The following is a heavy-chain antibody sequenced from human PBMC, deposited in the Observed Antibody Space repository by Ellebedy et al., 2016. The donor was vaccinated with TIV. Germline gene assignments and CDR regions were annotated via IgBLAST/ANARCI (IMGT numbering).Heavy chain of an antibody. CDR3: ATDEGIY. V-gene: IGHV3-7*03. Sequence: PGGSLRLSCAASGFTFSDYWMNWVRQAPGKGLEWVANIKPGGNETFYVSSVVGRFTISRDNANNSLYLQMDSLRAEDTAVYYCATDEGIYWGQGTLVTVSS. CDR1: GFTFSDYW. CDR2: IKPGGNET. J-gene: IGHJ4*02. D-gene: IGHD3-10*01.